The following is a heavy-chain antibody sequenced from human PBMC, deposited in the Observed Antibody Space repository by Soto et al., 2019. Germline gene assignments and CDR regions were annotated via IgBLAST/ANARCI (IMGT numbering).Heavy chain of an antibody. D-gene: IGHD2-15*01. J-gene: IGHJ6*02. CDR1: GFSFSSYA. CDR3: AKDKLSTQPSGYYYGMDV. CDR2: ISGSGGST. Sequence: PGGSLRLSCAASGFSFSSYAMSWVRQAPGKGLEWVSAISGSGGSTYYADSVKGRFTISRDNSKNTLYLQMNSLRAEDTAVYYCAKDKLSTQPSGYYYGMDVCGQGTTVTVSS. V-gene: IGHV3-23*01.